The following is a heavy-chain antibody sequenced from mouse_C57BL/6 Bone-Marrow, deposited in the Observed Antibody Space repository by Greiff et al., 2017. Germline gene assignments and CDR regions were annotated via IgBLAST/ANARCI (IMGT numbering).Heavy chain of an antibody. CDR3: AGRYFDV. Sequence: EVQLVESGGGLVKPGGSLKLSCAASGFTFSSYTMSWVRQTPEKRLEWVATISGGGGNTYYPDSVKGRFTISRDNAKNTLYLQMSSLRSEDTAVYYCAGRYFDVWGTGTTVTVSS. CDR1: GFTFSSYT. CDR2: ISGGGGNT. V-gene: IGHV5-9*04. J-gene: IGHJ1*03.